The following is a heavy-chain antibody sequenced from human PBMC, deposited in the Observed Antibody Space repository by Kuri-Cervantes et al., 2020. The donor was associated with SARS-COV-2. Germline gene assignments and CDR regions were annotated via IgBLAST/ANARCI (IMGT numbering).Heavy chain of an antibody. D-gene: IGHD3-10*01. J-gene: IGHJ4*02. CDR2: ISSSSSTT. V-gene: IGHV3-48*04. CDR3: SRDPVALGETQGGY. CDR1: GFTFSSYS. Sequence: GESLKISCAASGFTFSSYSMNWVRQAPGKGLEWVSDISSSSSTTYYADSVKGRFTISRDNAKNSLYLQMNSLRAEDTAVYYCSRDPVALGETQGGYWGQGTLVTVSS.